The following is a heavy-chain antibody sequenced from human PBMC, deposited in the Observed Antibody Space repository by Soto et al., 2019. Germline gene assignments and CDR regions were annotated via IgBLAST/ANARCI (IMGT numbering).Heavy chain of an antibody. D-gene: IGHD1-26*01. CDR2: IIPIFGTV. Sequence: QVQLVQSGAEVKKPGSSVKVSCKASGGTFSSYSINWVRQAPGQGLEWMGEIIPIFGTVNYAQKFQGRVTITADECTSPAYMELSSLRSEDTAVYYCARDGGRHSGGIDYWGQGTLVTVSS. V-gene: IGHV1-69*01. CDR1: GGTFSSYS. CDR3: ARDGGRHSGGIDY. J-gene: IGHJ4*02.